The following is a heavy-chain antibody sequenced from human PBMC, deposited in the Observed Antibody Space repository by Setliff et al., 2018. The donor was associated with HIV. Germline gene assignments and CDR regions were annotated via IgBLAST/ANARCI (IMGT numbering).Heavy chain of an antibody. CDR3: AREAPRYASGAFDF. J-gene: IGHJ3*01. Sequence: ASVTVSCKSSGYTFSNFGVSWVRQAPGQGLEWLGYINGYSGKTHFSPRLQGRLTMTTDTSTDTVYLELRSLISDDTAIYYCAREAPRYASGAFDFWGQGTMVTVSS. D-gene: IGHD3-10*01. CDR1: GYTFSNFG. CDR2: INGYSGKT. V-gene: IGHV1-18*01.